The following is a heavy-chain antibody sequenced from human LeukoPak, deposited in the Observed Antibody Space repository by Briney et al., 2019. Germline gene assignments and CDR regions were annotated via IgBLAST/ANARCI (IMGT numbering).Heavy chain of an antibody. CDR1: GYSISSGYY. Sequence: PSETLSLTCTVSGYSISSGYYWGWIRQPPGKGLEWIGSIYHSGSTYYNPSLKSRVTISVDTSKNQFSLKLSSVTAADTAVYYCARWTSITSRAFDIWGQGTMVTVSS. CDR2: IYHSGST. CDR3: ARWTSITSRAFDI. D-gene: IGHD3-10*01. J-gene: IGHJ3*02. V-gene: IGHV4-38-2*02.